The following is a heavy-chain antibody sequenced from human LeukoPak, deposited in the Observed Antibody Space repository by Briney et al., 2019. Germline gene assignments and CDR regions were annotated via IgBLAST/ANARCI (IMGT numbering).Heavy chain of an antibody. D-gene: IGHD1-26*01. CDR2: ISTYNGNT. J-gene: IGHJ3*02. CDR3: AREPPYSGSYYGHDAFDI. CDR1: GYTFTKYG. Sequence: ASVKVSCKASGYTFTKYGITWVRQAPGQGLEWMGWISTYNGNTNYAQKLQGRVTMTTDTSTSTAYMELRSLISDDAAVYYCAREPPYSGSYYGHDAFDIWGQGTMVTVSS. V-gene: IGHV1-18*01.